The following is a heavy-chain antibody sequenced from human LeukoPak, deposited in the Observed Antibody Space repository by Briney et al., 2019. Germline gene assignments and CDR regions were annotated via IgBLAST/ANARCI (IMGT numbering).Heavy chain of an antibody. Sequence: PGGSLRLSCAASGFTFSSNYMNWVRQAPGKGLEWVSLIYSGGSTSYSDSVKGRFTISRDNSKNTLYLQMNSLRAEDTAVYYCARDQREQQLVGWGQGTLVIVSS. CDR1: GFTFSSNY. CDR2: IYSGGST. CDR3: ARDQREQQLVG. D-gene: IGHD6-13*01. V-gene: IGHV3-66*01. J-gene: IGHJ4*02.